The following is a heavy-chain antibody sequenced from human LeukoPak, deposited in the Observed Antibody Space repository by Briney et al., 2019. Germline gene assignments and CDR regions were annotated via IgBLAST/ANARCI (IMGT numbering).Heavy chain of an antibody. CDR2: ISTSSTTI. Sequence: PGGSLRLSCVVSGFSVRNNYVSWVRQAPGKGLEWVSYISTSSTTIYYADSVKGRFTISRDNAKNALFLQMNSLRAEDTAVYYCARAPTTVVTSGAFDYWGQGTLVTVSS. CDR3: ARAPTTVVTSGAFDY. CDR1: GFSVRNNY. D-gene: IGHD4-23*01. J-gene: IGHJ4*02. V-gene: IGHV3-48*01.